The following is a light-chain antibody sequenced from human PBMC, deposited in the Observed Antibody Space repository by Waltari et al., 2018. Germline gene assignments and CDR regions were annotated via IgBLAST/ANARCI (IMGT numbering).Light chain of an antibody. CDR1: QSISSW. V-gene: IGKV1-5*03. Sequence: DIQMTQSPSTLSASVGDRVTVTCRASQSISSWLAWYQQKPGKAPKLLIYKASILQSGVPSRFSGSGSGTEFTLTISSLQPDDFATYYCQQYNGYPRTFGQGTKVEIK. CDR3: QQYNGYPRT. CDR2: KAS. J-gene: IGKJ1*01.